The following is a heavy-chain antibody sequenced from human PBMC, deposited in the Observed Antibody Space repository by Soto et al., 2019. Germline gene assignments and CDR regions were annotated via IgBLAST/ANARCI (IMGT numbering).Heavy chain of an antibody. CDR3: PRDISFYAYDL. CDR1: GFTFSRHG. Sequence: GGSLRLSCAASGFTFSRHGMQWARQAPGKGLEWVALICYDGTWENYADSVKGRFTISRDQSESTLYLQMNSLRAEDTAVYYCPRDISFYAYDLWGQGTLVTVSS. J-gene: IGHJ1*01. D-gene: IGHD2-2*01. CDR2: ICYDGTWE. V-gene: IGHV3-33*01.